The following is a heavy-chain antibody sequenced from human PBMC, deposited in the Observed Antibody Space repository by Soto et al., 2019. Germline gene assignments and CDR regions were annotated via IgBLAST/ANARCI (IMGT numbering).Heavy chain of an antibody. J-gene: IGHJ6*02. CDR2: IIPIFGTA. V-gene: IGHV1-69*13. D-gene: IGHD5-18*01. CDR1: GGTFSSYS. Sequence: ASVKVSCRASGGTFSSYSISWVRQAPVQGLEWMGGIIPIFGTANYAQKFQGRVTITADESTSTAYMELSSLRSEDTAVYYCAVDTAMVTLEADYYYYGMDVWGQGTTVSVSS. CDR3: AVDTAMVTLEADYYYYGMDV.